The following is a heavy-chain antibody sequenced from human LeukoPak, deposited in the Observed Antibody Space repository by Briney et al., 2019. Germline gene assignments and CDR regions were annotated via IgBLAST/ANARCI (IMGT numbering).Heavy chain of an antibody. V-gene: IGHV3-48*03. J-gene: IGHJ3*02. Sequence: GGSLRLSCAASGFTFSSYEMNWVRQAPGKGLEWVSYISSSGSTIYYADSVKGRFTISRDNAKNSLYLQMNSLRAEDTAVYYCAGGPGYSSSWYSFGAFDIWGQGTMVTVSS. CDR1: GFTFSSYE. CDR3: AGGPGYSSSWYSFGAFDI. D-gene: IGHD6-13*01. CDR2: ISSSGSTI.